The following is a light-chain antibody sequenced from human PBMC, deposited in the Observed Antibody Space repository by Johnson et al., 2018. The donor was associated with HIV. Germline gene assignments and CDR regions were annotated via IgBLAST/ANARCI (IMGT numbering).Light chain of an antibody. CDR3: GTWESSLSAGV. CDR2: ENN. J-gene: IGLJ1*01. Sequence: QPVLTQPPSVSAAPGQKVTISCSGSSSNIGNNYVFWYQHLPGAAPKLLIYENNKRPSGIPARFSGSTSGPSATLGIPGLLTGDEADYYCGTWESSLSAGVFGTGTKVTVL. V-gene: IGLV1-51*02. CDR1: SSNIGNNY.